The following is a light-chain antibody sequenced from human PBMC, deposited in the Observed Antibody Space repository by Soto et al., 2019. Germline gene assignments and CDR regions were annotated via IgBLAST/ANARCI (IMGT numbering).Light chain of an antibody. V-gene: IGKV1-39*01. CDR2: AAS. CDR1: QSISSY. Sequence: DIPMTQSPSSLSASVGDRVTITCRASQSISSYLNWYQQKPGKAPKLLIYAASSLQSGVPSRCSGSRSATDFTLTISSLPPEDFAAYYCQQYYSTLTFGPGTKVDIK. CDR3: QQYYSTLT. J-gene: IGKJ3*01.